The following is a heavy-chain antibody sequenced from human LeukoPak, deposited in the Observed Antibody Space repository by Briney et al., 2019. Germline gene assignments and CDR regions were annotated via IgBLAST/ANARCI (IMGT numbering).Heavy chain of an antibody. CDR2: INHSGSTT. D-gene: IGHD6-13*01. CDR3: ARVLSWDAKSDY. V-gene: IGHV4-34*01. Sequence: SETLSLTCAVYGRSFSDYYWSWIRQPPGKGLEWIGEINHSGSTTNYNPSLKNRVTISVDMSKNQFSLKLSSVTAADTAVYYCARVLSWDAKSDYWGQGTLVTVSS. J-gene: IGHJ4*02. CDR1: GRSFSDYY.